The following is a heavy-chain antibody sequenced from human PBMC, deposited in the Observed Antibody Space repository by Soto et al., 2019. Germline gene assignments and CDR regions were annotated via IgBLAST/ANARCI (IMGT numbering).Heavy chain of an antibody. J-gene: IGHJ3*02. D-gene: IGHD3-22*01. V-gene: IGHV3-53*01. CDR1: GFTVSSNY. CDR3: AREDYYDSSGPPWAFDI. CDR2: IYSGGST. Sequence: GGSLRLSCAVSGFTVSSNYMSWVRQAPRKGLEWVSVIYSGGSTYYADSVKGRFTISRDNSKNTLYLQMNSLRAEDTAVYYCAREDYYDSSGPPWAFDIWGQGTMVTVSS.